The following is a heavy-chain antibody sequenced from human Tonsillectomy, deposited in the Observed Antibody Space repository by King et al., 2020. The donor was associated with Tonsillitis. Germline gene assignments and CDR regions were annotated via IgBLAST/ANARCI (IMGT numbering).Heavy chain of an antibody. Sequence: QLVQSGAEVKKPGASVKVSCKASGYTFTGYYMHWVRQAPGQGLEWMGWINPNSGGTNYAQKFQGRVTMTRDTSISTAYMELSSLRSDDTAVYYCARDLLLVVPAAIHYYYYGMDVWGQGTTVTVSS. CDR2: INPNSGGT. J-gene: IGHJ6*02. V-gene: IGHV1-2*02. CDR1: GYTFTGYY. D-gene: IGHD2-2*02. CDR3: ARDLLLVVPAAIHYYYYGMDV.